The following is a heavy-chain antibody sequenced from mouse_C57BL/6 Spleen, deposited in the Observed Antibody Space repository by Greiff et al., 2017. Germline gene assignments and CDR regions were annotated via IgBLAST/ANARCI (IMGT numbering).Heavy chain of an antibody. CDR1: GFSLSTFGMG. Sequence: QVTLKVSGPGILQPSQTLSLTCSFSGFSLSTFGMGVGWIRQPSGKGLEWLAHIWWDDDKYYNPALKGRLTISKDTSKNQVFLKIANVDTADTATYYCARIAGDYGSRGAWFAYWGQGTLVTVSA. D-gene: IGHD1-1*01. CDR2: IWWDDDK. J-gene: IGHJ3*01. V-gene: IGHV8-8*01. CDR3: ARIAGDYGSRGAWFAY.